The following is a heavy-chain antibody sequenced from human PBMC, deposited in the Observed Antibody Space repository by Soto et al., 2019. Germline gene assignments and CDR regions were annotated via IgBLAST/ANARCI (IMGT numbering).Heavy chain of an antibody. J-gene: IGHJ6*02. CDR2: IIPIFGTA. Sequence: SVKVSCKASGGTFSSYAISWVRQAPGQGLEWMGGIIPIFGTANYAQNFQGRVTITADKSTSTAYMELSSLRSEDTAVYYCARRIVSSGYYYYYYGTDVWGQGTTVTVSS. V-gene: IGHV1-69*06. CDR3: ARRIVSSGYYYYYYGTDV. D-gene: IGHD3-22*01. CDR1: GGTFSSYA.